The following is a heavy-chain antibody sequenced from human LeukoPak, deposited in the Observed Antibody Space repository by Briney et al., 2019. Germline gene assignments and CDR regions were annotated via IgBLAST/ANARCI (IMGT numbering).Heavy chain of an antibody. Sequence: SQTLSLTCTVSGGSISSGSYYWSWIRQPAGKGLEWIGRIYTSGSTNYNPSLKSRVTISVDTSKNQFSLKLSSVTAADTAVYYCAREGSIPRVAVVHNWFDPWGQGTLVTVSS. CDR3: AREGSIPRVAVVHNWFDP. D-gene: IGHD6-19*01. J-gene: IGHJ5*02. V-gene: IGHV4-61*02. CDR2: IYTSGST. CDR1: GGSISSGSYY.